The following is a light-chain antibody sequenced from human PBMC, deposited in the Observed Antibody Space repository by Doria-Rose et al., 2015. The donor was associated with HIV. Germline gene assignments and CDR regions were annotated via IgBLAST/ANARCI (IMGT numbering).Light chain of an antibody. CDR2: CAS. Sequence: DIQVTQSPSFLSASVGVRVTITCRASQGISRYLAWYQQKPGKAPTLLIFCASTLQSGVPSRFSGSGSGTEFTLTISSLQPEDFATYYCQQFDSFPRTFGQGTKVELK. CDR3: QQFDSFPRT. J-gene: IGKJ1*01. CDR1: QGISRY. V-gene: IGKV1-9*01.